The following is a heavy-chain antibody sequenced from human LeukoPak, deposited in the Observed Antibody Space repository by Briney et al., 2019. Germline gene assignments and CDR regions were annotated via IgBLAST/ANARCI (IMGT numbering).Heavy chain of an antibody. J-gene: IGHJ4*02. CDR1: GFTFSSYS. V-gene: IGHV3-48*01. CDR3: ARGDPYYYGSGSYSYFDY. D-gene: IGHD3-10*01. CDR2: ISSSSSTI. Sequence: GGSLRLSCAASGFTFSSYSMNWVRQAPGKGLEWVSYISSSSSTIYYADSVKGRFTISRDNAKNSLYLQMNSLRVEDTAVYYCARGDPYYYGSGSYSYFDYWGQGTLVTVSS.